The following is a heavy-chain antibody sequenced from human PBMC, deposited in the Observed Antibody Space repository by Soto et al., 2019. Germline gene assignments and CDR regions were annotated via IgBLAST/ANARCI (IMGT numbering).Heavy chain of an antibody. CDR3: AKLRYYDFWSGENWFDP. J-gene: IGHJ5*02. CDR2: ISGSGGST. CDR1: GFTFSTFA. Sequence: GGSLRLSCAASGFTFSTFAMSWVRQAPGKGLEWVSFISGSGGSTSCADPVKGRFTISRDTSENMLYLQMNSLRLEDTAVYYCAKLRYYDFWSGENWFDPWGQGTLVTVSS. D-gene: IGHD3-3*01. V-gene: IGHV3-23*01.